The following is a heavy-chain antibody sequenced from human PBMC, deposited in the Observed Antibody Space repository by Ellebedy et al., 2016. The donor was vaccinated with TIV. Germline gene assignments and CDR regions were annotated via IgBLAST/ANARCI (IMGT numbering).Heavy chain of an antibody. CDR1: GFTFSNYW. V-gene: IGHV3-7*03. Sequence: GGSLRLSXAGSGFTFSNYWMNWVRQAPGKGLEWVANINQDGSKIYYVDSVKGRFTISRDNAKNSVSLQMNSLRVEDTAVYYCARDRGDGYNYDPYYFDFWGQGTLVTVSS. J-gene: IGHJ4*02. CDR2: INQDGSKI. CDR3: ARDRGDGYNYDPYYFDF. D-gene: IGHD5-24*01.